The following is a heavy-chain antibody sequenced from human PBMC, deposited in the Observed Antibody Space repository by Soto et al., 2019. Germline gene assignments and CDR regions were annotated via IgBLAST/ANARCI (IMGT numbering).Heavy chain of an antibody. J-gene: IGHJ4*02. D-gene: IGHD3-10*01. Sequence: QKYLVESGGGVVQPGGSLRLSCVASGSVFSGYGMHWVRQAPGKGLEWVAVIWYDGSNKYYADSVKGRFTISRDNSKNLLYRQMDGWKPEDTVVYYGARVEFVETVSRGFVDFWGQGTLV. V-gene: IGHV3-33*01. CDR1: GSVFSGYG. CDR2: IWYDGSNK. CDR3: ARVEFVETVSRGFVDF.